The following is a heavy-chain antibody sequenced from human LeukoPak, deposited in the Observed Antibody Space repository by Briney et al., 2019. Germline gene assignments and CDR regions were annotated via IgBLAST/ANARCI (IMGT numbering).Heavy chain of an antibody. J-gene: IGHJ4*02. Sequence: GRSLRLSCAASGFTFDDYAMHWVRQAPGKGLEWVSGISWNSGSIGYADSVKGRFTISRDNAKNSLYLQMNSLRAEDTALYYCAKSMGYSGSYFGYWGQGTLVTVSS. CDR1: GFTFDDYA. V-gene: IGHV3-9*01. CDR2: ISWNSGSI. D-gene: IGHD1-26*01. CDR3: AKSMGYSGSYFGY.